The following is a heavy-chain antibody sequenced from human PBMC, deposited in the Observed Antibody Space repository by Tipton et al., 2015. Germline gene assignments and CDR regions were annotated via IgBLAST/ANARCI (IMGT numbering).Heavy chain of an antibody. CDR3: ARGYTDFDY. D-gene: IGHD5-24*01. J-gene: IGHJ4*02. CDR2: MNSDGSNI. CDR1: GFTFSSSW. Sequence: SLRLSCAASGFTFSSSWMAWVRQVPGKGLLWVSLMNSDGSNIGHADSVRGRFTISRDNAKNSLYLQMNSLRAEDTAVYYCARGYTDFDYWGQGALVTVSS. V-gene: IGHV3-74*01.